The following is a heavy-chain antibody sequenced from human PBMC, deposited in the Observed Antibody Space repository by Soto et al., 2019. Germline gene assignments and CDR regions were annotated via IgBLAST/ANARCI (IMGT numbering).Heavy chain of an antibody. CDR2: INTYSGKT. J-gene: IGHJ4*02. CDR1: GYTFGIYS. V-gene: IGHV1-18*01. Sequence: GPGVKKPGASVKVSCKASGYTFGIYSITWVRQAPGQGLEWLGGINTYSGKTYYAQKVQGRGTLTTDTSTSTAYMDMRSLRSDDTAVYYCARRYGDPSSSTGFDYWGQGTLVSVSS. CDR3: ARRYGDPSSSTGFDY. D-gene: IGHD2-21*02.